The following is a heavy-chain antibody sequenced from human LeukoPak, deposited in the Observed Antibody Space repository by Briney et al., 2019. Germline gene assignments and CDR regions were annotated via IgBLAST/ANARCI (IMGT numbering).Heavy chain of an antibody. CDR1: GGSISSSSYY. CDR3: ARDARDRHYYHYMDV. J-gene: IGHJ6*03. Sequence: SETLSLTCTVSGGSISSSSYYWGWIRQPPGKGLEWIGSIYYSGSTYYNPSLKSRVTISVDTSKNQFSLKLSSVTAADTAVYYCARDARDRHYYHYMDVWGKGTTVTVSS. V-gene: IGHV4-39*07. CDR2: IYYSGST.